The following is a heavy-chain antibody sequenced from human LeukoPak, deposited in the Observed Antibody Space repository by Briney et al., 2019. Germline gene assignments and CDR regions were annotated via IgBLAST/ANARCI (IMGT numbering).Heavy chain of an antibody. V-gene: IGHV1-18*01. Sequence: ASVKVSCKTSGYSENFYGITWVRQVAGQGLEWMGWISAQHGQTEYAPNSQDRVTMTTDTYTSTAYMELRSLRSDDTAVYYCAGSLGYRTSNVCYLKYWGQGTLVTVSS. CDR2: ISAQHGQT. D-gene: IGHD2-8*01. CDR3: AGSLGYRTSNVCYLKY. CDR1: GYSENFYG. J-gene: IGHJ4*02.